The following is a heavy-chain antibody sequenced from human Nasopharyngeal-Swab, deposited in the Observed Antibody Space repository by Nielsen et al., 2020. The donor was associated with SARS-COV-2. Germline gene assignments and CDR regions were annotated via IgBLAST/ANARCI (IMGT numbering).Heavy chain of an antibody. CDR1: GGSISSSDYY. V-gene: IGHV4-31*03. CDR3: ATYSGTYYWYFDL. D-gene: IGHD1-26*01. CDR2: VYYGGST. Sequence: SETLSLTCTVSGGSISSSDYYWNWIRKRPGKGLEWIGYVYYGGSTEYNPSLKSRVTISSDTSKNQFSLKLNSVTAADTAIYYCATYSGTYYWYFDLWGRGTQVTVSS. J-gene: IGHJ2*01.